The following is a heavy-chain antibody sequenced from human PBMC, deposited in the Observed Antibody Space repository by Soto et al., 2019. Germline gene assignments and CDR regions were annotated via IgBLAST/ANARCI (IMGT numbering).Heavy chain of an antibody. D-gene: IGHD2-8*02. Sequence: GGSLRLSCAASGFSFSNYAMSWVRQAPGKGLEWVSSITASGDSTYYADSVKGRFTISRDNSRNTVYLQMNSLIVGDSAIYCCADPAMYWTRWGQGTLVTVSS. J-gene: IGHJ4*02. CDR2: ITASGDST. CDR3: ADPAMYWTR. V-gene: IGHV3-23*01. CDR1: GFSFSNYA.